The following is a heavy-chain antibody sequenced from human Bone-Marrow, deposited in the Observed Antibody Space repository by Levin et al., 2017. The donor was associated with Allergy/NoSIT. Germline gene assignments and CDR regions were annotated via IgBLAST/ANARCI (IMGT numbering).Heavy chain of an antibody. Sequence: ASVKVSCKASGYTFTGYYIHWVRQAPGQGLEWMGWINPDSGGTNYAQKFHGRVTMTRDTSISTAYIEVTRLRCDDAAVYFCARMLTGTWEWFDPWGQGTLVTVS. CDR2: INPDSGGT. CDR3: ARMLTGTWEWFDP. V-gene: IGHV1-2*02. D-gene: IGHD1-7*01. J-gene: IGHJ5*02. CDR1: GYTFTGYY.